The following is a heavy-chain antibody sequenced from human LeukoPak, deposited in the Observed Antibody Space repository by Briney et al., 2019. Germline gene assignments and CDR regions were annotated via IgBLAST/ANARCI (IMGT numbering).Heavy chain of an antibody. J-gene: IGHJ4*02. Sequence: SVKVSCKASGGTFSSYAISWVRQAPGQGLEWMGRIIPIFGTANYAQKFQGRVTITTDESTSTAYTELSSLRSEDTAVYYCAREELGHDYGDPTSHFDYWGQGTLVTVSS. D-gene: IGHD4-17*01. V-gene: IGHV1-69*05. CDR3: AREELGHDYGDPTSHFDY. CDR2: IIPIFGTA. CDR1: GGTFSSYA.